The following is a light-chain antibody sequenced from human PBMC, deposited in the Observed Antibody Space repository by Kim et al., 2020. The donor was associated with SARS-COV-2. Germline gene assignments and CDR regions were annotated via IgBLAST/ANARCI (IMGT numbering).Light chain of an antibody. Sequence: IQMTQSPSTLSASIGDRITITCRASQSISSWLAWYQQKPGKPPKLQIYKASSLESGVPSRFSGSASGTEFTLTISSLQPDDFATYYCQQYNSYPWTFGQGTKVDIK. V-gene: IGKV1-5*03. CDR2: KAS. CDR1: QSISSW. J-gene: IGKJ1*01. CDR3: QQYNSYPWT.